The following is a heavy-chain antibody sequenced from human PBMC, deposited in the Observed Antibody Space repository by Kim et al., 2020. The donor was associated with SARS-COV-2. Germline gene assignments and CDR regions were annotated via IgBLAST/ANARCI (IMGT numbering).Heavy chain of an antibody. Sequence: GGSLRLSCAASGFTFSSYSMNWVRQAPGKGLEWISSISSSSSYIYYADSVKGRFTISRDNAGASLYLQMNSLRAEDTAVYYCARVLTSGWSYFDYWGQGT. CDR1: GFTFSSYS. J-gene: IGHJ4*02. CDR3: ARVLTSGWSYFDY. CDR2: ISSSSSYI. D-gene: IGHD6-19*01. V-gene: IGHV3-21*04.